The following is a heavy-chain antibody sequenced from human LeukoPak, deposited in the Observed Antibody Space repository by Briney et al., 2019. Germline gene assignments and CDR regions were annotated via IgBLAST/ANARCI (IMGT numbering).Heavy chain of an antibody. CDR1: GFTFDDYG. J-gene: IGHJ6*03. D-gene: IGHD2-21*02. V-gene: IGHV3-20*04. Sequence: GGSLRLSCAASGFTFDDYGMSWVRQAPGKGLEWVSGIYWNGGSTGYADSVKGRFTISRDNAKNSLYLQMNSLRAEDTALYYCARSGTLLYYYMDVWGKGTTVTVSS. CDR3: ARSGTLLYYYMDV. CDR2: IYWNGGST.